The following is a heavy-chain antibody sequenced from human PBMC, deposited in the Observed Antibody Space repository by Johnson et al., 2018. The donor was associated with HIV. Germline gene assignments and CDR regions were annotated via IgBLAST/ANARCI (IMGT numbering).Heavy chain of an antibody. CDR1: GFIFNTFG. CDR2: IRYDGSLQ. CDR3: AKVRWLRLDNEAFDS. D-gene: IGHD5-12*01. V-gene: IGHV3-30*02. Sequence: VQLVESGGGVVQPGGSLRLSCAASGFIFNTFGLHWVRQAPGKGLEWVAFIRYDGSLQYYADSVQGRFTISRDNSKNTLYLQMHSLRLEDTAVYYCAKVRWLRLDNEAFDSWGQGTMVTVS. J-gene: IGHJ3*02.